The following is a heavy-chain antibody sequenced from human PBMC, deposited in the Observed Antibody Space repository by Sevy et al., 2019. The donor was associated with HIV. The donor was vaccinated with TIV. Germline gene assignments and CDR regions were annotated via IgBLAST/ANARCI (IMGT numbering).Heavy chain of an antibody. V-gene: IGHV3-21*01. Sequence: GGSLRLSCAASGFTFSSYSMNWVRQAPGKGLEWVSSISSSSNYKYYADSGKGRFTISRDNAKNSLYLQMNSLRAEDTAVYYCARDPYSSSSGGNYWGQGTLVTVSS. D-gene: IGHD6-6*01. CDR1: GFTFSSYS. J-gene: IGHJ4*02. CDR2: ISSSSNYK. CDR3: ARDPYSSSSGGNY.